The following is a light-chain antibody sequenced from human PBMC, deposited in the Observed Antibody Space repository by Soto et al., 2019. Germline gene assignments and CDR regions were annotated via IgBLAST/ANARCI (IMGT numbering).Light chain of an antibody. J-gene: IGKJ1*01. CDR1: QSISSY. V-gene: IGKV1-39*01. CDR3: QQCYSTPRT. CDR2: AAS. Sequence: DIQMTQSPSSLSASVGDRVTITCRASQSISSYLNWYQQQPGKAPKLLLYAASSLQSGVPSRFSGSGSGTDFTLTISSLQPEDFATYYCQQCYSTPRTFGQGTKVEIK.